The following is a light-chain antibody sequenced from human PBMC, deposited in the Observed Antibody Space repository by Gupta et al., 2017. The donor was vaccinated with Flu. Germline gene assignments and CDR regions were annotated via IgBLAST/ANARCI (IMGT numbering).Light chain of an antibody. CDR2: EGS. V-gene: IGLV2-23*01. CDR1: SSDVGTYNL. J-gene: IGLJ2*01. Sequence: QSITISCTATSSDVGTYNLVSWYQQRPGKAPKVMIYEGSKRPSGVSNRFSGSKSGNTASLXIXGLQADXEADYYCCSYASTSVVFGGGTKLTVL. CDR3: CSYASTSVV.